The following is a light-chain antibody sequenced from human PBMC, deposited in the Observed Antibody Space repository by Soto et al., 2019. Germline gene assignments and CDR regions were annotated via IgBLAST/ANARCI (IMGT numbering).Light chain of an antibody. J-gene: IGKJ4*01. CDR3: QEYNNWHPIT. CDR2: GAS. CDR1: QSVTSNY. Sequence: EIVLTQSPGTLSLSPGERATLSCRASQSVTSNYLAWYQQKPGQAPRLLIFGASIRATGIPDRFSGSGSGTDFTLTITSLQSEDFAVYYCQEYNNWHPITFGGGTKVDI. V-gene: IGKV3-20*01.